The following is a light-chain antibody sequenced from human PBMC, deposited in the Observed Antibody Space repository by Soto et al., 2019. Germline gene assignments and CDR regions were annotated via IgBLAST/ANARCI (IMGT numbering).Light chain of an antibody. J-gene: IGKJ4*01. CDR3: QQYGSSPLT. CDR1: QSVSNY. CDR2: GAF. V-gene: IGKV3-20*01. Sequence: EIVLTQSPATLSLSPGEGATLSRRASQSVSNYLAWYQQKPGQAPRLLIYGAFSRATGIQDRFSGGGSGTDFTLTIRRLEPEDFAVYYCQQYGSSPLTVGGGTKVDIK.